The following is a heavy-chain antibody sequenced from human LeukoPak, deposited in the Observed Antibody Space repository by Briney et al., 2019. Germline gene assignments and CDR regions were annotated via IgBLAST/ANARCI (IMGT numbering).Heavy chain of an antibody. CDR1: GYTFTGYY. D-gene: IGHD2-21*02. V-gene: IGHV1-2*02. CDR2: INPNSGGT. J-gene: IGHJ4*02. CDR3: ARVICGGDCYPDY. Sequence: GASVKVSCKASGYTFTGYYMHWVRQAPGQGLEWMGWINPNSGGTNYAQKFQGRVTMTRDTAISTAYMELSRLRSDDTAVYYCARVICGGDCYPDYWGQGTLVTVSS.